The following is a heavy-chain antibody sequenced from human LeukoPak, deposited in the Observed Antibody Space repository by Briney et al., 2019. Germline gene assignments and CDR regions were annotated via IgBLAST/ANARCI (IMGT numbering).Heavy chain of an antibody. CDR3: ARRDWFGHSDDY. Sequence: PSETLSLTCAVYGGSFSGYYWSWIRQPPGKGLEWIGEINHSGSTNYNPSLKSRVTISVDTSKNQFSLKLSSVTAADTAVYYCARRDWFGHSDDYWGQGTLVTVSS. J-gene: IGHJ4*02. D-gene: IGHD3-10*01. CDR1: GGSFSGYY. CDR2: INHSGST. V-gene: IGHV4-34*01.